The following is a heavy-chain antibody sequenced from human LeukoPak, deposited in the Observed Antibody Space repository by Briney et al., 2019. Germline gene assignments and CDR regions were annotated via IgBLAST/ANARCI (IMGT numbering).Heavy chain of an antibody. V-gene: IGHV4-4*09. CDR2: IYTSGST. Sequence: SEALSLTCTVSGGSISSYYWSWIRQPPGKGLEWIGYIYTSGSTNYNPSLKSRVTISVDTSKNQFSLKLSSVTAADTAVYYCAAKYSSSWTPLYYYYYMDAWGKGTTVTVSS. J-gene: IGHJ6*03. CDR3: AAKYSSSWTPLYYYYYMDA. D-gene: IGHD6-13*01. CDR1: GGSISSYY.